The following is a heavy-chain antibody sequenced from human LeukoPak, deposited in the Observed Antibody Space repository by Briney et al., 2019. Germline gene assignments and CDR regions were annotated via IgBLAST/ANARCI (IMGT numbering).Heavy chain of an antibody. CDR3: ARTKIVATRANYFDY. V-gene: IGHV4-4*07. CDR2: IYTSGST. CDR1: GGSISSYY. Sequence: SETLSLTCTVSGGSISSYYWSWIRQPAGKGLEWIGRIYTSGSTNYNPSLKSRVTISVDTSKNQFSLKLSSVTAADTAVYYCARTKIVATRANYFDYWGQGTLVTVSS. J-gene: IGHJ4*02. D-gene: IGHD5-12*01.